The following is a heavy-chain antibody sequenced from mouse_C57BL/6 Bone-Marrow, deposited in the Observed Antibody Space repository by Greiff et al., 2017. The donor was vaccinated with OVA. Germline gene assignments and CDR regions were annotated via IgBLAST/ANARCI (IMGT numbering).Heavy chain of an antibody. Sequence: EVQLQQSGPELVKPGASVKISCKASGYTFTDYYMNWVKQSHGKSLEWIGDINPNNGGTSYNQKFKGKATLTVDKSSSTAYMELRSLTSEDSAVYYCANYYGSSYRWFAYWGQGTLVTVSA. V-gene: IGHV1-26*01. CDR1: GYTFTDYY. J-gene: IGHJ3*01. CDR3: ANYYGSSYRWFAY. D-gene: IGHD1-1*01. CDR2: INPNNGGT.